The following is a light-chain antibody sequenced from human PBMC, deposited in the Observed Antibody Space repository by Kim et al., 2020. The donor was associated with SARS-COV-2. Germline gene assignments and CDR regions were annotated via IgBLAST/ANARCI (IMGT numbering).Light chain of an antibody. CDR3: SSYENNRSWV. CDR1: SSDIGGYNY. V-gene: IGLV2-14*01. CDR2: DVS. J-gene: IGLJ3*02. Sequence: QSALTQPASVSGSPGQSITISCNGTSSDIGGYNYVSWYRQEPGKAPKLMIYDVSKTPSGVSNRLSGSKSGTTASLTISGLQAEDEADYFCSSYENNRSWVFGGGTQLTVL.